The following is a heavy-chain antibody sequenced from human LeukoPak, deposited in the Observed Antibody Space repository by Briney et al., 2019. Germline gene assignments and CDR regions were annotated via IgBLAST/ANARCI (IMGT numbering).Heavy chain of an antibody. J-gene: IGHJ4*02. V-gene: IGHV1-24*01. D-gene: IGHD6-13*01. CDR3: ATEGPYSSSWSFDY. CDR1: GYTLTELS. Sequence: ASVKVSCKVSGYTLTELSIHWVRPPPGRGLEWMGCFDPEDGETIYAQKFQGRVTMTEGTSTDTAYMELSSLRSEDTAVYYCATEGPYSSSWSFDYWGQGTLVTVSS. CDR2: FDPEDGET.